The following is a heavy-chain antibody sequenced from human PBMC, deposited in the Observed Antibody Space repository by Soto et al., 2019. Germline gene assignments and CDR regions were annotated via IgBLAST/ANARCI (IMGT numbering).Heavy chain of an antibody. CDR3: ARVSGASAGRYGMDV. CDR2: LNGGGSST. J-gene: IGHJ6*02. D-gene: IGHD3-10*01. V-gene: IGHV3-74*01. Sequence: EVQLVESGGGLVQPGGSLRLSCAASGFTFSSYWMHWVRQAPGKGLVWVSRLNGGGSSTFYADSVKGRFTISRDNAKNTLYLQMDSLRAEDTAVYYCARVSGASAGRYGMDVWGQGTTVTVSS. CDR1: GFTFSSYW.